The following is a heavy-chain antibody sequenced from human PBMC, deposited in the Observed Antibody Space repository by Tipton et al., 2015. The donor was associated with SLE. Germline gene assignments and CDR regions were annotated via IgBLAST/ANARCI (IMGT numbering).Heavy chain of an antibody. CDR3: AKKIGVGTVFSAFDF. D-gene: IGHD3-22*01. V-gene: IGHV3-30*18. J-gene: IGHJ4*02. CDR2: IAYDGSYR. Sequence: SLRLSCAASGFTFNSYGMYWVRQAPGKGLEWVSVIAYDGSYRYYADSVKGRFTISRDNSKNTVYLQMNSLRTEDTAVYFCAKKIGVGTVFSAFDFWGQGTLVTVSS. CDR1: GFTFNSYG.